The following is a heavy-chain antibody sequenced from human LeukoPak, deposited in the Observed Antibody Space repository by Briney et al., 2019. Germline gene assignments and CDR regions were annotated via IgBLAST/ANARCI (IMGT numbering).Heavy chain of an antibody. CDR3: ASDILDYYDSSGYYYPFDY. V-gene: IGHV3-48*01. CDR1: GFTFSSYS. Sequence: PGGSLRLSCAASGFTFSSYSMNWVRQAPGKGLEWVSYISSSSSTIYYADSVKGRFTISRDNAKNSLYLQMNSLRAEDTAVYYCASDILDYYDSSGYYYPFDYWGQGTLVTVSS. D-gene: IGHD3-22*01. CDR2: ISSSSSTI. J-gene: IGHJ4*02.